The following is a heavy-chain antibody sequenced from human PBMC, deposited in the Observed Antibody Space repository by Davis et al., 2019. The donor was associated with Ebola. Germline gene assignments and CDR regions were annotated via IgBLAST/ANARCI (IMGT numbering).Heavy chain of an antibody. D-gene: IGHD3-3*01. CDR2: ISGSGGST. CDR3: AKDPPITSEDDF. J-gene: IGHJ4*02. CDR1: GFTFSSYA. Sequence: GESLKISCAASGFTFSSYAMSWVRQAPGKGLECVSAISGSGGSTYYADSVKGRFIISRDNSKEILYLQMNSLRVEDTATYFCAKDPPITSEDDFWGQGDLVSVSS. V-gene: IGHV3-23*01.